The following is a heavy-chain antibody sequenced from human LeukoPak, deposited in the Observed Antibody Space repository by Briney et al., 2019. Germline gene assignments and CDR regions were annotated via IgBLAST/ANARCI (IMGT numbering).Heavy chain of an antibody. D-gene: IGHD3-22*01. J-gene: IGHJ4*02. CDR2: ISSSGSTI. V-gene: IGHV3-11*04. CDR1: GFTFSDYY. CDR3: ARASQWLSFDY. Sequence: TGGSLRLSCAASGFTFSDYYMSWIRQAPGKGLEWVSYISSSGSTIYYADSVKGRFTISRDNSKNTLYLQMNSLRAEDTAVYYCARASQWLSFDYWGQGTLVTVSS.